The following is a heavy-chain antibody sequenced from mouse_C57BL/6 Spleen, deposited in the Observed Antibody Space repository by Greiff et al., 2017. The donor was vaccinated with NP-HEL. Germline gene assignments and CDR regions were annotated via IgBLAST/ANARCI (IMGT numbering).Heavy chain of an antibody. CDR1: GYAFTNYL. CDR3: ARGGLLGPVFDY. V-gene: IGHV1-54*01. D-gene: IGHD4-1*01. CDR2: IDPNSGGT. Sequence: QVQLQQSGAELVRPGTSVKVSCKASGYAFTNYLIEWVKQRPGRGLEWIGRIDPNSGGTKYNEKFKSKATLTVDKPSSTAYMQLSSLTSEDSAVYYCARGGLLGPVFDYWGQGTTLTVSS. J-gene: IGHJ2*01.